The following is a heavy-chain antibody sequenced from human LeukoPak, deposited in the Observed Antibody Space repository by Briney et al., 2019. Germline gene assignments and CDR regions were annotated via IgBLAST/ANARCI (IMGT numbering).Heavy chain of an antibody. CDR1: GGSISSYY. J-gene: IGHJ4*02. CDR3: ARREVDILTGYFGGWDY. Sequence: SETLSLTCIVSGGSISSYYWSWIRQPPGKGLEWIGYINYSGSTKYNASLKSRVTISVDTSKNQFSLKLSSVTAADTAVYYCARREVDILTGYFGGWDYWGQGTLVTVSS. CDR2: INYSGST. V-gene: IGHV4-59*08. D-gene: IGHD3-9*01.